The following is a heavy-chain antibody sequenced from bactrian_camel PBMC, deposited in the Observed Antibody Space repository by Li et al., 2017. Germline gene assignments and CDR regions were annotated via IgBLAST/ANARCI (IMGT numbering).Heavy chain of an antibody. CDR3: AAGFLYPGFNYLETDDYRF. CDR1: RTTQQTDC. D-gene: IGHD1*01. V-gene: IGHV3-3*01. CDR2: ICTGGAGT. J-gene: IGHJ4*01. Sequence: HVQLVESGGGQVEAGRSLRPSCAISRTTQQTDCVGWFRQAPGKEREGVAAICTGGAGTHYADSVKGRFTISSGSAAVYLQMNDLRPDDTAIYYCAAGFLYPGFNYLETDDYRFWGQGTQVTVS.